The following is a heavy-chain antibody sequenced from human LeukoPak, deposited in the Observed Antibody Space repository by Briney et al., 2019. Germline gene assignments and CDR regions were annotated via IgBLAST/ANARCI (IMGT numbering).Heavy chain of an antibody. D-gene: IGHD6-19*01. CDR2: IRGSGGST. CDR1: GFTFSNYA. J-gene: IGHJ4*02. CDR3: AKPVGSSGWYGDFDC. V-gene: IGHV3-23*01. Sequence: PGASLRLSCAASGFTFSNYAMNWVRQTPGKGLEWVLAIRGSGGSTYYADSVKGRFTISRDNSKNTLYLQMNSLRAEDTAIYYCAKPVGSSGWYGDFDCWGQGTLVTVSS.